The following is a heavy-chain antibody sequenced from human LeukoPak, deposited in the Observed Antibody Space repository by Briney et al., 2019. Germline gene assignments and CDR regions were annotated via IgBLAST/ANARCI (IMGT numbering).Heavy chain of an antibody. J-gene: IGHJ5*02. V-gene: IGHV1-69*05. CDR2: IIPIFGTA. Sequence: GASVKVSCKASGGTFSSYAISWVRQARGQGLEWMGGIIPIFGTANYAQKFQGRVTITTDESTSTAYMELSSLRSEDTAVYYCARHYCSSTSCYNNWFDRWGQGTLVTVSS. CDR3: ARHYCSSTSCYNNWFDR. D-gene: IGHD2-2*02. CDR1: GGTFSSYA.